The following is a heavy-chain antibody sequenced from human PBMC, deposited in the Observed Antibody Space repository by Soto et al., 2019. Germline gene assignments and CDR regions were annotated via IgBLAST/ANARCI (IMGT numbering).Heavy chain of an antibody. CDR1: GGSFSGYY. V-gene: IGHV4-34*01. J-gene: IGHJ4*02. D-gene: IGHD3-22*01. CDR2: INHSGST. Sequence: QVQLQQWGAGLLKPSETLSLTCAVYGGSFSGYYWSWIRQPPGKGLEWLGEINHSGSTNYNPSLKSRVTISVDTSKNQFSLKLSSVTAADTAVYYCARGPRRPVTYYYDSSGYFYWGQGTLVTVSS. CDR3: ARGPRRPVTYYYDSSGYFY.